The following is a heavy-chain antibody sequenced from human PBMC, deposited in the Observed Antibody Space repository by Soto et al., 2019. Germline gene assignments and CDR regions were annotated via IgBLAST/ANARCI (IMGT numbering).Heavy chain of an antibody. CDR3: ARGHYGGQGLDV. D-gene: IGHD4-17*01. Sequence: WTWIRQPPGKGLEWIGHIYLTGITYYNPSLKSRVTLSVDRSKNQFSLTLSSVTAADTAVYYCARGHYGGQGLDVWGQGTTVTVSS. J-gene: IGHJ6*02. V-gene: IGHV4-30-2*01. CDR2: IYLTGIT.